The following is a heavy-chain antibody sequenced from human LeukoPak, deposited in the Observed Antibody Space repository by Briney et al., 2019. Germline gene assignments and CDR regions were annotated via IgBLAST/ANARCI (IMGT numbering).Heavy chain of an antibody. CDR2: ISDSGERT. V-gene: IGHV3-23*01. J-gene: IGHJ4*02. CDR3: AKGSRLAAAVGGYFDY. Sequence: GGSLRLSCAASGLDFNIYAMSWVRQAPGKGLEWVSTISDSGERTFYADSVKDRFTISRDNSKNTLYLQMNSLRAEDTAVYYCAKGSRLAAAVGGYFDYWGQGTLVTVSS. D-gene: IGHD6-13*01. CDR1: GLDFNIYA.